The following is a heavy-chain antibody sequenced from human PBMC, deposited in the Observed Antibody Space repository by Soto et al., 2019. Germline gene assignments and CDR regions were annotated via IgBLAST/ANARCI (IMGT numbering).Heavy chain of an antibody. CDR1: GYTFTSYY. D-gene: IGHD3-10*01. V-gene: IGHV1-46*01. Sequence: GASVKVSCKASGYTFTSYYIHWVRQAPGQGLEWMGIINPSGGSTSYAQKFQGRVTMTRDTSTSTVYMELSSLRSEDTAVYYCARDRIVRVMVRGIISVYYYGMDVWGQGTTVTVSS. J-gene: IGHJ6*02. CDR2: INPSGGST. CDR3: ARDRIVRVMVRGIISVYYYGMDV.